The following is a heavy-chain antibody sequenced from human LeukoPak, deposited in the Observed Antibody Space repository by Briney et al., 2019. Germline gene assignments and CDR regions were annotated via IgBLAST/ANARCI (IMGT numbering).Heavy chain of an antibody. D-gene: IGHD4-23*01. CDR3: STTVVTPMGY. Sequence: WALTLSYPAPGGTFRGSAARWVRQASGKEVEWVGRIRSKANSYATAYAASVKGRFTISRDDSKNTAYLQMNSLKTEDTAVYYCSTTVVTPMGYWGQGTLVTVSS. J-gene: IGHJ4*02. CDR1: GGTFRGSA. CDR2: IRSKANSYAT. V-gene: IGHV3-73*01.